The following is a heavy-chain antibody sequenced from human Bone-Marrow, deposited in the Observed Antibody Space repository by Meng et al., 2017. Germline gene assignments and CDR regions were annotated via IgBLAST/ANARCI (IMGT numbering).Heavy chain of an antibody. J-gene: IGHJ4*02. Sequence: VGSGGALVQPRESLALSWGASGFCISTYGMHWVRQAPGKGLVWVSRSSSDGSSTSYADSVTGRFTISRDNAKNTLYLQMNSLRAEDTAVYYCAKDPILYTVAGNSPFDYWGQGTLVTVSS. CDR1: GFCISTYG. V-gene: IGHV3-74*01. D-gene: IGHD6-19*01. CDR2: SSSDGSST. CDR3: AKDPILYTVAGNSPFDY.